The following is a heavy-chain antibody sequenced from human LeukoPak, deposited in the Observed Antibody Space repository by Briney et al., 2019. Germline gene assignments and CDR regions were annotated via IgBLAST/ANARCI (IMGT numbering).Heavy chain of an antibody. CDR1: GYTFTCYY. Sequence: ASVKVSCKASGYTFTCYYMHWVRQAPGQGLEWMGRTTPNSGGTNYAQKFQGRVTMTWDTSISTAYMELSSLKSDDTAVYYCARVSIYCFDYWGQGTLVTVPS. J-gene: IGHJ4*02. CDR2: TTPNSGGT. V-gene: IGHV1-2*06. D-gene: IGHD3-16*02. CDR3: ARVSIYCFDY.